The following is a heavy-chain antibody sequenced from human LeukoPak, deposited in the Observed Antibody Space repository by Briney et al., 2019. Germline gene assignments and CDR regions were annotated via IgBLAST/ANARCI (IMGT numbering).Heavy chain of an antibody. V-gene: IGHV2-70*12. J-gene: IGHJ6*03. CDR1: GFSLSTSGVG. CDR3: AQGTRVAAAGTWYYMDV. Sequence: SGPTLVNPTQTLTLTCTFSGFSLSTSGVGVGWIRQPPGKALEWLARIDWDDDKYYSTSLKTRLTISKDTSKNQVVLTMTNMDPVDTATYYCAQGTRVAAAGTWYYMDVWGKGTTVTVSS. CDR2: IDWDDDK. D-gene: IGHD6-13*01.